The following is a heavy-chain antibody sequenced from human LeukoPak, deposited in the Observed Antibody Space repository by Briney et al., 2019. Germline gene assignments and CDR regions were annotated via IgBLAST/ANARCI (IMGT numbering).Heavy chain of an antibody. CDR2: ISGSGGST. J-gene: IGHJ3*02. CDR3: AKVGGYSYGPDAFDI. D-gene: IGHD5-18*01. Sequence: PGGSLRLSCAASGFTFSSYAMSWVRQAPGKGLEWVSAISGSGGSTYYADSVKGRFTISRDNSKNTLYLQINSLRAEDTAVYYCAKVGGYSYGPDAFDIWGQGTMVTVSS. V-gene: IGHV3-23*01. CDR1: GFTFSSYA.